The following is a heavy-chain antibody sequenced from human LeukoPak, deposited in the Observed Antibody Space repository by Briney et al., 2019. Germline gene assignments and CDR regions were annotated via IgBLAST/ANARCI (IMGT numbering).Heavy chain of an antibody. V-gene: IGHV1-69*05. CDR1: GGTFSSYA. CDR2: IIPIFGTA. Sequence: SVKVSCKASGGTFSSYAISWVRQAPGQGLEWMGGIIPIFGTANYAQKFQGRVTMTTDTSTSTAYMELRSLRSDDTAVYYCAGSVRRGAFDIWGQGTMVTVSS. D-gene: IGHD3-10*01. J-gene: IGHJ3*02. CDR3: AGSVRRGAFDI.